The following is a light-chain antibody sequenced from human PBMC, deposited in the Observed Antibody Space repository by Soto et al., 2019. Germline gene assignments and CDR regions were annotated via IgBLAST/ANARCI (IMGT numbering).Light chain of an antibody. CDR2: GAS. CDR1: QSIRSSY. V-gene: IGKV3-20*01. CDR3: HCQKFHQSSVYT. J-gene: IGKJ2*01. Sequence: EVVLTQSPGTLSLSPGESATLSCRASQSIRSSYLAWYQQRPGQAPRLLMYGASNRATGFPDSFVGSGSGSDFTLTISRLEPEDFAVYYCHCQKFHQSSVYTFGQGTKLEIK.